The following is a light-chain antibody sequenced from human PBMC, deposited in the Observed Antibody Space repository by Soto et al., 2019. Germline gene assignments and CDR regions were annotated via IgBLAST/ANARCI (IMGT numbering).Light chain of an antibody. Sequence: DIQITQSPSTLSAYVGDRATITFPASQDINRWLAWYQQKPGKAPKILIYNADTLESGVPSRFSGSGYGTEFILTISSLKPDDFATYYCQQFSLYWAFGKGTKVDIK. CDR2: NAD. CDR1: QDINRW. J-gene: IGKJ1*01. V-gene: IGKV1-5*01. CDR3: QQFSLYWA.